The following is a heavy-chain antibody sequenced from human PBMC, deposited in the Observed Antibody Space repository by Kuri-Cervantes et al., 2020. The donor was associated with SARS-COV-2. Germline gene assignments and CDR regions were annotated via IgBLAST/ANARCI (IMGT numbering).Heavy chain of an antibody. CDR3: ARVAGEGTIYYYYMDV. CDR2: ISGSGSYI. V-gene: IGHV3-21*01. CDR1: GFTFSGYT. D-gene: IGHD1-7*01. J-gene: IGHJ6*03. Sequence: GGSLRLSCVATGFTFSGYTMNWVRQAPGKALQWVSSISGSGSYIYYADSMKGRFTVSRDSAKNSLYLQMNSLRGEDTAVYYCARVAGEGTIYYYYMDVWGKGTTVTVSS.